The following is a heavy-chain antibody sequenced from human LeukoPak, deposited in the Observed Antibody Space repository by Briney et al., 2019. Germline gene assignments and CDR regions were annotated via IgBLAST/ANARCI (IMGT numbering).Heavy chain of an antibody. CDR1: GGSFSGYY. CDR2: INHSGST. J-gene: IGHJ4*02. Sequence: SETLSLTCAVYGGSFSGYYWNWIRQPPGKGLEWIGEINHSGSTNYNPSLKSRVTISVDTSKNQFSLKLSSVTAADTAVYYCASGYDSSGYQFDYWGQGTLVTVSS. CDR3: ASGYDSSGYQFDY. V-gene: IGHV4-34*01. D-gene: IGHD3-22*01.